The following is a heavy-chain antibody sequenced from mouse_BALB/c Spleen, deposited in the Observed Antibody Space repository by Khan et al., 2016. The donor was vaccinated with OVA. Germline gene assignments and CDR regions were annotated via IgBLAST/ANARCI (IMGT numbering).Heavy chain of an antibody. V-gene: IGHV9-3-1*01. CDR3: ARRNYSYDGHFDV. CDR2: INTYTGEP. D-gene: IGHD2-12*01. CDR1: GSTFTNYG. Sequence: QIQLVQSGPELKKPGETVKISCKASGSTFTNYGMNWVKQAPGKDLKWMGWINTYTGEPTYADDFKGRFAFSLETSASTAYLQLNNLKNEDTATYFCARRNYSYDGHFDVWGAGTTVTVSS. J-gene: IGHJ1*01.